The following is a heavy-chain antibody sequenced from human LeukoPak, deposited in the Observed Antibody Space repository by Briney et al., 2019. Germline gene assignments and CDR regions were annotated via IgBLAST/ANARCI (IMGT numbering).Heavy chain of an antibody. CDR2: INTKSGGT. D-gene: IGHD6-19*01. J-gene: IGHJ4*02. V-gene: IGHV1-2*02. CDR1: GYTFTVYC. CDR3: ARDLGISGWYAPPLGYFDY. Sequence: ASVTVSFTASGYTFTVYCMHWVRQAPGQGKEWVGWINTKSGGTNYAQKFQGRLTMTRDTSISTTYMELSRPRSDDTAVYYCARDLGISGWYAPPLGYFDYWGQGTLVTVSS.